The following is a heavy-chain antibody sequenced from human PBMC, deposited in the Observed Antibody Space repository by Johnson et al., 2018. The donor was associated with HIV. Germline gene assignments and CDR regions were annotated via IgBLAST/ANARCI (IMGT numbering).Heavy chain of an antibody. CDR1: GFTFSSYW. Sequence: VQLLESGGGLIQPGGSLRLSCAASGFTFSSYWMSWVRQAPGKGLEWVANIKQDGREKYYVDSVKGRFTISRDNAKNSLYLQMNSLRAEDTAVYYCARVGAAGVDAFDIWGHGTMVTVSS. CDR3: ARVGAAGVDAFDI. V-gene: IGHV3-7*01. D-gene: IGHD6-25*01. CDR2: IKQDGREK. J-gene: IGHJ3*02.